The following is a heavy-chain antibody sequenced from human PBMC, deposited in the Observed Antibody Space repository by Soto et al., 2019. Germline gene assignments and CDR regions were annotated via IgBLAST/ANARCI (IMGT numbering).Heavy chain of an antibody. J-gene: IGHJ5*02. CDR3: ARMASFGSLNWFDP. D-gene: IGHD3-10*01. CDR1: GYSFTNND. Sequence: ASVKVSCKXSGYSFTNNDVSWVRQATGQGLEWMGWMNPGSGDTGYAQKFQGRVTMTRDISIATAYMELSSLRSDDTAIYYCARMASFGSLNWFDPWGQGTLVTVSS. CDR2: MNPGSGDT. V-gene: IGHV1-8*01.